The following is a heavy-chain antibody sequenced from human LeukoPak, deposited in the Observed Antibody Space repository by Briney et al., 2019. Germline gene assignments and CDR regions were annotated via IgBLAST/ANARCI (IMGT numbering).Heavy chain of an antibody. D-gene: IGHD2-15*01. CDR1: GYTFTSYG. Sequence: ASVKVSCKASGYTFTSYGISWVRQAPGQGLEWMGWISGYNGNTNYAQKLQGRVTMTTDTSTSTAYMELRSLRSDDTAVYYCARDVDVVVAANYYYYYGMDVWGQGTTVTVSS. CDR2: ISGYNGNT. V-gene: IGHV1-18*01. J-gene: IGHJ6*02. CDR3: ARDVDVVVAANYYYYYGMDV.